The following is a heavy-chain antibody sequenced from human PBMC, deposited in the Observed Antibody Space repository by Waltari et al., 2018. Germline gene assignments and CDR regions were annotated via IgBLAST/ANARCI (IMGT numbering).Heavy chain of an antibody. V-gene: IGHV1-8*01. Sequence: QVRLVQSGAEVKKPGASVKVSCKASGYTCTSYDINWVRQATGQGLAWVGWYNPNSGNTGYAQKFQVRVIMTSDTSMTTVYMELSSLTSDDTAVYYCARGAVPGKGANWFDPWGQGTLVIVSS. D-gene: IGHD2-2*01. CDR1: GYTCTSYD. CDR2: YNPNSGNT. J-gene: IGHJ5*02. CDR3: ARGAVPGKGANWFDP.